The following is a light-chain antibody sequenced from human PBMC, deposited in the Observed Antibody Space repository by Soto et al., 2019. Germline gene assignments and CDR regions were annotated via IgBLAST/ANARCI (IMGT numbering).Light chain of an antibody. V-gene: IGLV1-40*01. CDR1: SSNIGAGYD. Sequence: QSVLTQPPSVSGAPGQRVTISCPGSSSNIGAGYDVHWYQQLPGTAPKVLIYGNSNRPSGVPDRFSGSKSGTSASLAITGLQAEDEAEYYCQSYDSSLSGFYVFGTGTKVTVL. J-gene: IGLJ1*01. CDR2: GNS. CDR3: QSYDSSLSGFYV.